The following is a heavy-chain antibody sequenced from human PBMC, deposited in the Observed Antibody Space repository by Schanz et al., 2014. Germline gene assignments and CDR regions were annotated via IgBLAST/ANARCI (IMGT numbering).Heavy chain of an antibody. J-gene: IGHJ4*02. CDR2: IYFNGIT. V-gene: IGHV4-39*07. CDR3: AREWSSFDY. D-gene: IGHD3-10*01. CDR1: GGSISSRNYY. Sequence: QLQLQESGPGLVKPSETLSLTCTVSGGSISSRNYYWAWIRQPPGKGLEWIGYIYFNGITYYKPSLKARLIISLDTSKNQFSLNLNSVTAADTAVYYCAREWSSFDYWGQGALVSVSS.